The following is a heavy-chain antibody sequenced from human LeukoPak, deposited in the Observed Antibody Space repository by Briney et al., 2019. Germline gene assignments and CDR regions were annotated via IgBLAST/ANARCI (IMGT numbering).Heavy chain of an antibody. CDR1: GFTFSSYS. J-gene: IGHJ4*02. D-gene: IGHD3-22*01. Sequence: GGSLRLSCAASGFTFSSYSMTWVRQAPGKGLEWVSSISSSSSYIYYADSVKGRFTISRDNAKNSLYLQMNSLRAEDTAVYYCARDQDSSGYCDYWGQGTLVTVSS. V-gene: IGHV3-21*01. CDR3: ARDQDSSGYCDY. CDR2: ISSSSSYI.